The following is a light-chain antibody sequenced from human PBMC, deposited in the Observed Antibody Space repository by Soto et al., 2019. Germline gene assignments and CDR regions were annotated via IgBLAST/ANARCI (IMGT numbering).Light chain of an antibody. CDR1: SSDVDAYNY. V-gene: IGLV2-11*01. CDR3: CSYAGSYSWV. Sequence: QSVLTQPRSVSGSPGQSVTISCTGTSSDVDAYNYVSWYQHHPGKAPKVRIYDVSERPSGVPDRFSGSKSDNKASLTISGIQAEDEADYYCCSYAGSYSWVFGGGTKLTVL. CDR2: DVS. J-gene: IGLJ3*02.